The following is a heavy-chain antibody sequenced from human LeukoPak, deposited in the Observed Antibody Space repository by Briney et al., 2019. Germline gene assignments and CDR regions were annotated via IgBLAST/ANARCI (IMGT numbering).Heavy chain of an antibody. J-gene: IGHJ4*02. Sequence: ASVKVSCKASGYTFTGYYMHWVRQAPGQGLEWMGWINPNSGGTNYAQKFQGRVTMTRDTSISTAYMELSRLRSDDTAVYYCARSIWSGYYAPFDYWGQGTLVTVSS. CDR3: ARSIWSGYYAPFDY. CDR2: INPNSGGT. D-gene: IGHD3-3*01. V-gene: IGHV1-2*02. CDR1: GYTFTGYY.